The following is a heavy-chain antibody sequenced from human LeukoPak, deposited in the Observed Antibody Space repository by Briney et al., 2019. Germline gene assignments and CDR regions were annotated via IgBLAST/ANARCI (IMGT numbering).Heavy chain of an antibody. Sequence: GGSLTLFCAASGFPYNSYWMLWVRDAPGEGRVWDSRINSDGRSTSYADSVKGRVTISRDNAKNTLYLQMNSLRAEDTAVYYCARDIGATNWFDHWGQGTLVTVSS. CDR2: INSDGRST. CDR3: ARDIGATNWFDH. CDR1: GFPYNSYW. J-gene: IGHJ5*02. V-gene: IGHV3-74*01. D-gene: IGHD1-26*01.